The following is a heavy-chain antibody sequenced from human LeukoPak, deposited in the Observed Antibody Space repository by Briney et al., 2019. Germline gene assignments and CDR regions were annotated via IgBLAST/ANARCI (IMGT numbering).Heavy chain of an antibody. V-gene: IGHV4-34*01. CDR3: ARSYRITMVRGNKAFDI. D-gene: IGHD3-10*01. CDR2: INHSGST. CDR1: GGSFSGYY. J-gene: IGHJ3*02. Sequence: SETLSLTCAVYGGSFSGYYWSWIRQPPGEGLEWIGEINHSGSTNYNPPLKSRVTISVDTSKNQFSLKLSSVTAADTAVYYCARSYRITMVRGNKAFDIWGQGTMVTVSS.